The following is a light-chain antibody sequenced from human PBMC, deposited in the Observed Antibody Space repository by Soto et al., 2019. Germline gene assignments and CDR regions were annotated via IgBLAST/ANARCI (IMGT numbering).Light chain of an antibody. J-gene: IGLJ1*01. CDR3: QSYDSSPSGYV. CDR1: SSNIGAGYD. Sequence: QSVLTQPPSVSGAPGQSVTISCTGSSSNIGAGYDVHWYQQLPGTAPNLLIYINKNRPSGVPDRFSGSKSGTSASLAITGLQAEDEADYYCQSYDSSPSGYVFGTGTKVTVL. V-gene: IGLV1-40*01. CDR2: INK.